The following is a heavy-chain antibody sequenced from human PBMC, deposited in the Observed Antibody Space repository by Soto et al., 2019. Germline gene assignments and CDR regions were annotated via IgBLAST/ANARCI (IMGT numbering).Heavy chain of an antibody. V-gene: IGHV3-11*01. CDR1: GFTFSDYY. CDR3: ARHNYDFWSGPLGPPVYMDV. Sequence: LRLSCAACGFTFSDYYMSWIRQAPGKGLEWVSYISSSGSTIYYADSVKGRFTISRDNAKNSLYLQMNSLRAEDTAVYYCARHNYDFWSGPLGPPVYMDVWGEGTTVTVSS. D-gene: IGHD3-3*01. CDR2: ISSSGSTI. J-gene: IGHJ6*03.